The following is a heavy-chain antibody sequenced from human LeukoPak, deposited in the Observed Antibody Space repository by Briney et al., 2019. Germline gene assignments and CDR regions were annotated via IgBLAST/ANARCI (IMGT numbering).Heavy chain of an antibody. CDR1: GFTFSVYA. CDR3: ARRNDLDAFDI. D-gene: IGHD1-1*01. Sequence: PGGSLRLSCAASGFTFSVYAMNWVRQAPGKGLEWVSSISTGSSYIYYADSVKGRFTISRDNAKNSLYLQMNSLRAEDTAVYYCARRNDLDAFDIWGQGTMVTVSS. V-gene: IGHV3-21*01. CDR2: ISTGSSYI. J-gene: IGHJ3*02.